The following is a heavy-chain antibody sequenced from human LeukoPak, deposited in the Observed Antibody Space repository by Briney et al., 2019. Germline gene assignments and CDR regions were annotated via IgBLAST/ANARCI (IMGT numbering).Heavy chain of an antibody. J-gene: IGHJ6*02. CDR1: GFTFSSYS. CDR3: ARAPYSSSWYHPYYYYGMDV. V-gene: IGHV3-48*01. Sequence: GGSLRLSCAASGFTFSSYSMNWVRQAPGKGLEWVSYISSSSSTIYYADSVKGRFTISRDNSKNTLYLQMNSLRAEDTAVYYCARAPYSSSWYHPYYYYGMDVWGQGTTVTVSS. D-gene: IGHD6-13*01. CDR2: ISSSSSTI.